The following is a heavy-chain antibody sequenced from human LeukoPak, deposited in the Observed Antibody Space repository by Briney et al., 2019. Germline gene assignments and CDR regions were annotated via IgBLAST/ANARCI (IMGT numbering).Heavy chain of an antibody. Sequence: PSETLSLTCTVSGGSISSSSYYWGWIRQPPGKGLEWIGSIYYSGSTCYNPSLKSRVTISVDTSKNQFSLKLSSVTAADTAVYYCARSRKYSSGWYYFDYWGQGTLVTVSS. CDR3: ARSRKYSSGWYYFDY. J-gene: IGHJ4*02. D-gene: IGHD6-19*01. CDR1: GGSISSSSYY. CDR2: IYYSGST. V-gene: IGHV4-39*01.